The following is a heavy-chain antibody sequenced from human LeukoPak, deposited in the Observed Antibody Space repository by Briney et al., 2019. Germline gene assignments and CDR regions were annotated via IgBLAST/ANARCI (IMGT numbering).Heavy chain of an antibody. CDR2: IYYSGST. J-gene: IGHJ6*03. D-gene: IGHD6-19*01. Sequence: SETLSLTCTVSGGSISSSSCYWGWIRQPPGKGLEWIGSIYYSGSTYYNPSLKSRVTISVDTSKNQFSLKLSSVTAADTAVYYCCIAVAGTMGPNYYYMDVWGKGTTVTVSS. CDR3: CIAVAGTMGPNYYYMDV. V-gene: IGHV4-39*07. CDR1: GGSISSSSCY.